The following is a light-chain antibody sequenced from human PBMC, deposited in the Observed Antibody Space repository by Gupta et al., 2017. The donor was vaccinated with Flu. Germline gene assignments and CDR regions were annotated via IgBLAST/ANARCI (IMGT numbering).Light chain of an antibody. Sequence: FLLPQPHSVSGSPVTPVTISCTLISGSIATTYVQWYQPLPGRSPTTVIYEDNQRLSGGTDRFSGSSDSSTKSASLTISGLKTDDEADYYCQSDDNSNGDVIFGGGTKLTVL. V-gene: IGLV6-57*01. J-gene: IGLJ2*01. CDR2: EDN. CDR1: SGSIATTY. CDR3: QSDDNSNGDVI.